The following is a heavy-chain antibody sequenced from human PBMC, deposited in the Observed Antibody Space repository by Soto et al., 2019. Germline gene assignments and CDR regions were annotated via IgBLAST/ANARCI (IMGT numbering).Heavy chain of an antibody. V-gene: IGHV4-59*01. Sequence: SETLSLTCTVSGGSISSYYWSWIRQPPGKGLEWIGYIYYSGSTNYNPSLKSRVTISVDTSKNQFSLKLSSVTAADTAVYYCARGVDSSGFYYYYYLDVWGKGTTVTVSS. CDR2: IYYSGST. CDR1: GGSISSYY. D-gene: IGHD6-19*01. CDR3: ARGVDSSGFYYYYYLDV. J-gene: IGHJ6*03.